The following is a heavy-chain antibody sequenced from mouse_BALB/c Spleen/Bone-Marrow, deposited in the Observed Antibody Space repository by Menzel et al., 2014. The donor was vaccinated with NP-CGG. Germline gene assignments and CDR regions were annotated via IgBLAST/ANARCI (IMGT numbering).Heavy chain of an antibody. V-gene: IGHV4-1*02. CDR2: IHPDRSTL. CDR1: GFDFSRYW. Sequence: EVMVVESGGGLVQPGGYLKLSCAASGFDFSRYWMRWVRHAPWKGLDWIGEIHPDRSTLIYTQSLKDEFINSKENAKHTQYRQMSKARSEDRGLYDFVRHGYYTIYFRGQGTPVTGSS. J-gene: IGHJ4*01. CDR3: VRHGYYTIYF.